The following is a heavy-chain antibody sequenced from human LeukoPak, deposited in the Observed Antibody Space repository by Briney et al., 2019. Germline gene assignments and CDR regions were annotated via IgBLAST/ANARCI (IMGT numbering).Heavy chain of an antibody. CDR3: AGRHDIVVVPAAITSSYFDY. J-gene: IGHJ4*02. Sequence: SETLSLTCAVYGGSFSGYYWRWIRQPPGKGLEWIGEINHSGSTNYNPSLKSRVTISVDTSKNQFSLKLSSVTAADTAVYYCAGRHDIVVVPAAITSSYFDYWGQGTLVTVSS. V-gene: IGHV4-34*01. D-gene: IGHD2-2*02. CDR1: GGSFSGYY. CDR2: INHSGST.